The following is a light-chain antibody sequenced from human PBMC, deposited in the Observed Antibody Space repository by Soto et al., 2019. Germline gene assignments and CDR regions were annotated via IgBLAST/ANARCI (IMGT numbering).Light chain of an antibody. CDR1: QSVSSN. CDR3: QQYNDWPIT. CDR2: GVS. Sequence: EIVMTQSPGTLSLSPGERATLSCRASQSVSSNLAWYQQKPAQAPRLLIYGVSTRATGIPARFSGSASGTDFILTISSLQSEDFAVYSCQQYNDWPITFGPGTRLEIK. J-gene: IGKJ5*01. V-gene: IGKV3-15*01.